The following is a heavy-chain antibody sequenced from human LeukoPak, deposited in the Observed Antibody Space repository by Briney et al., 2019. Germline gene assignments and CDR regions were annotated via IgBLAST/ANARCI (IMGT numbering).Heavy chain of an antibody. Sequence: SVKVSFKGSGYTFTSYGISWMRQPPAQGLEWMGCISAYNGNTNYAQKLQGRVPMTTDTSTSTAYMELRSLRSDDTGVYYCARDYDFWSGSPSYMDVWGKGTTVTVS. CDR1: GYTFTSYG. D-gene: IGHD3-3*01. CDR3: ARDYDFWSGSPSYMDV. CDR2: ISAYNGNT. V-gene: IGHV1-18*01. J-gene: IGHJ6*03.